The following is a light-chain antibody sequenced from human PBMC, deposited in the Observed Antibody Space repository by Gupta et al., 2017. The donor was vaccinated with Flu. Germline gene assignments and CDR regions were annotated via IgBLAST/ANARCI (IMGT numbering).Light chain of an antibody. CDR2: GAG. CDR3: QQSFSDPWT. V-gene: IGKV1-39*01. Sequence: PYSLASSKGDTVVITWRASHDSDYYLNWDQHEPGRAPSLLIFGAGSLHTGDPSRFSGTGSGTNFTLAISGLRPEDFSTYYCQQSFSDPWTFGQGTTVEV. CDR1: HDSDYY. J-gene: IGKJ1*01.